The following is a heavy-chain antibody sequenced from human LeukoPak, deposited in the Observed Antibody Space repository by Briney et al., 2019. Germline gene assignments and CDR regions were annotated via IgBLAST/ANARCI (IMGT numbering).Heavy chain of an antibody. D-gene: IGHD3-22*01. Sequence: GGSLRLSCAASGFTFSSYWMSWVRRAPGKGLEWVANIKQDGSEKYYVDSVKGRFTISRDNAKNSLYLQMNSLRAEDTAVYYCATQGEHSYDSNRSGYFQHWGQGTLVTVSS. CDR3: ATQGEHSYDSNRSGYFQH. CDR1: GFTFSSYW. V-gene: IGHV3-7*01. CDR2: IKQDGSEK. J-gene: IGHJ1*01.